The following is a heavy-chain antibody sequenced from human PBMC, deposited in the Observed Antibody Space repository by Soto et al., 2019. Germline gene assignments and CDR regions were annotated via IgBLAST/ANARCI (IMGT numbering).Heavy chain of an antibody. CDR1: GLTFTGYS. CDR2: INSGSSTI. CDR3: ARVGGATMATMYFDP. Sequence: EVQLVASGGGLIQPGGSLRLSCAVSGLTFTGYSMNWVRQAPGKGLEWVSFINSGSSTIFYADSVKGRFTISRDNAKNSLYLEMNSLRDEDTAVYYCARVGGATMATMYFDPWGQGTLVTVSS. V-gene: IGHV3-48*02. J-gene: IGHJ4*02. D-gene: IGHD5-12*01.